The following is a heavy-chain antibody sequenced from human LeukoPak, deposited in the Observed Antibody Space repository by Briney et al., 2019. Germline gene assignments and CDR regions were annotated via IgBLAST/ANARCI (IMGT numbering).Heavy chain of an antibody. V-gene: IGHV1-2*02. CDR1: GYTFTGYY. J-gene: IGHJ4*02. D-gene: IGHD6-19*01. CDR3: ARDRIAVAGAINY. Sequence: ASVKVSCKASGYTFTGYYMHWVRQAPGQGLEWMGWINPNSGGTNYAQKFQGRVTMTRDTSISAAYMELSRLRSDDTAVYYCARDRIAVAGAINYWGQGTPVTVSS. CDR2: INPNSGGT.